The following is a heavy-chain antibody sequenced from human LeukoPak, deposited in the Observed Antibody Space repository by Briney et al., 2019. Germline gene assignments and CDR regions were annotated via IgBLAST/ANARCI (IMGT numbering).Heavy chain of an antibody. Sequence: PSETLSLTCTVSSGSISSHYWSWIRQPPGKGLEWIGYIYYSGSINYNPSFQSRVTISVDTSKNQFSLKLSSVSAADTAVYYCARAVTGYHFDHWGQGTLVTVSS. CDR2: IYYSGSI. J-gene: IGHJ4*02. V-gene: IGHV4-59*11. CDR3: ARAVTGYHFDH. CDR1: SGSISSHY. D-gene: IGHD2-21*02.